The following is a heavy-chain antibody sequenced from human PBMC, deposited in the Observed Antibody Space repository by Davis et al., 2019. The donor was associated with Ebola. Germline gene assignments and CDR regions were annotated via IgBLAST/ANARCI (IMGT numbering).Heavy chain of an antibody. CDR1: GDSVNSGG. CDR2: TYYTSQWIN. J-gene: IGHJ4*02. CDR3: ARGWLRTGLDS. Sequence: HSQTLSLTCAISGDSVNSGGWNWIRQSPSRGLEWLGRTYYTSQWINDYAASVRSRITIKPDASMSQFSLHLNSVTPNDTAVYYCARGWLRTGLDSWGQGTLVIVSS. D-gene: IGHD5-12*01. V-gene: IGHV6-1*01.